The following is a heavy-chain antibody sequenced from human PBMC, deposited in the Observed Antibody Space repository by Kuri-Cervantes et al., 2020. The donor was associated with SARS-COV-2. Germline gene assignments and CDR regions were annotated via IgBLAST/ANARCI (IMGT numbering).Heavy chain of an antibody. J-gene: IGHJ3*02. CDR3: ARSAAPNAFDI. V-gene: IGHV5-51*01. D-gene: IGHD6-25*01. CDR2: IYPGDSDT. Sequence: GGSRRLSCKGSGYSFTSYWIGWVRQMPGKGLEWMGIIYPGDSDTRYSPSFQCQVTISADKSISTAYLQWSSLKASDTAMYYCARSAAPNAFDIWGQGTMVTVSS. CDR1: GYSFTSYW.